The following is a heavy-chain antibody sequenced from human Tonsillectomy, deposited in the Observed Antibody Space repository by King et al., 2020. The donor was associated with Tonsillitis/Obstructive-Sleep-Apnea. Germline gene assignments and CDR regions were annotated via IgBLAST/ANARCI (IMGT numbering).Heavy chain of an antibody. Sequence: VQLVESGGGLVQPGGSLRLSCAASGSTFSSYWMHWVRQAPGKGLVWVSRINSDGSSTSYADSVKGRFTISRDNAKNTLYLQMNSLRAEDTAVYYCARAGSSSWFERFDYWGQGTLVTVSS. CDR2: INSDGSST. V-gene: IGHV3-74*01. J-gene: IGHJ4*02. D-gene: IGHD6-13*01. CDR1: GSTFSSYW. CDR3: ARAGSSSWFERFDY.